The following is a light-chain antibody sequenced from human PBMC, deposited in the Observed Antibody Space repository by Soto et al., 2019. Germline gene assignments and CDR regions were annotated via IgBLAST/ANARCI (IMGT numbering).Light chain of an antibody. CDR3: QQRSNWLVT. J-gene: IGKJ4*01. CDR1: QSVSSY. Sequence: EIVLTQSPATLSLSPGERATLCCRASQSVSSYLAWYQQKPGQAPRLLIYDASNRATGIPARFSGSGSGTDFTLTISSLEPEDFAVYYCQQRSNWLVTFGGGTKVELK. CDR2: DAS. V-gene: IGKV3-11*01.